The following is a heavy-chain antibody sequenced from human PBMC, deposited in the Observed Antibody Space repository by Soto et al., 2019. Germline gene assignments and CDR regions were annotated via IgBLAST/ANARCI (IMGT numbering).Heavy chain of an antibody. CDR2: IKQDGSEK. D-gene: IGHD2-2*01. CDR1: WGNCIDHW. V-gene: IGHV3-7*04. J-gene: IGHJ6*02. Sequence: AGGVLRVSCGAAWGNCIDHWVSRVRQAPGKGLEWVANIKQDGSEKYYVDSVKGRFTISRDNAKNSLYLQMNSLRAEDTAVYYCARASRYYYGMDVWGQGTTVTVS. CDR3: ARASRYYYGMDV.